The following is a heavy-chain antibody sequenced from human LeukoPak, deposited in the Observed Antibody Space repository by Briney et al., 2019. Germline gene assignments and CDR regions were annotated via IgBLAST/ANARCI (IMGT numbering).Heavy chain of an antibody. J-gene: IGHJ4*02. CDR3: ARDNSYGTPYFDY. V-gene: IGHV3-23*01. D-gene: IGHD5-18*01. Sequence: GGSLRLSCAAPGFTFSSYAMSWVRQAPGKGLEWVSAISGSGGSTYYADSVKGRFTISRDNSKNTLYLQMNSLRAEDTAIYYCARDNSYGTPYFDYWGQGTLVTVSS. CDR2: ISGSGGST. CDR1: GFTFSSYA.